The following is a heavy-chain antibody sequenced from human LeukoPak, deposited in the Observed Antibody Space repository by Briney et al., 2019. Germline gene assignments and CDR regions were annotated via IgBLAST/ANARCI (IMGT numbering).Heavy chain of an antibody. CDR1: GFTFSSYA. V-gene: IGHV3-23*01. Sequence: GGSLRLSCVASGFTFSSYAMSWVRQAPGKGPEWVSGISGSGDSTYYPDSVKGRFTISRDNSKNTLYLQMNSLRAEDTAVYYCANCIVVVPFDYWGQGTLVTVSS. CDR2: ISGSGDST. J-gene: IGHJ4*02. D-gene: IGHD3-22*01. CDR3: ANCIVVVPFDY.